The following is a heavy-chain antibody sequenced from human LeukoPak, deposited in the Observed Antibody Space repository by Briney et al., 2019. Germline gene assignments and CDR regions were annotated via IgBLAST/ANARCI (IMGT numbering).Heavy chain of an antibody. Sequence: SETLSLTCTVSGGSIGSNYWTWIRQPPGKGLEYIGYIYYTGGTNYNPSLKSRVTISVDTSKNQFSLKLSSVTAADTAVYYCARGNYDFLTGYYPFGSWGQGTLVTVSS. CDR1: GGSIGSNY. D-gene: IGHD3-9*01. V-gene: IGHV4-59*12. CDR2: IYYTGGT. CDR3: ARGNYDFLTGYYPFGS. J-gene: IGHJ5*02.